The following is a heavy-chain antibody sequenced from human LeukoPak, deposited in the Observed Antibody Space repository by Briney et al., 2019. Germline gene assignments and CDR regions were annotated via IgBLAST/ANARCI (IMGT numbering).Heavy chain of an antibody. D-gene: IGHD3-3*01. Sequence: PGRSLRLSCAASGFTFYDYAMHWVRQAPGKGLEWVSGISWNSGSIGYADSVKGRFTISRDNAKNSLYLQMNSLRAEDTALYYCAKPFGSISSRSVYFDYWGQGTLVTVSS. J-gene: IGHJ4*02. CDR1: GFTFYDYA. CDR2: ISWNSGSI. V-gene: IGHV3-9*01. CDR3: AKPFGSISSRSVYFDY.